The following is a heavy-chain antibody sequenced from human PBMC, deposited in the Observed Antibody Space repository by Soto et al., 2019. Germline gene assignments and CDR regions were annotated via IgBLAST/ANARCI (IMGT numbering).Heavy chain of an antibody. CDR1: GFTFSSYE. D-gene: IGHD1-26*01. J-gene: IGHJ5*02. Sequence: GGSLRLSCAASGFTFSSYEMNWVRQAPGKGLEWVSYISSSGSTIYYADSVKGRFTISRDNAKNSLYLQMNSLRAEDTAVYYCAREDSGSNWFDPWGQGTLVTVSS. CDR3: AREDSGSNWFDP. CDR2: ISSSGSTI. V-gene: IGHV3-48*03.